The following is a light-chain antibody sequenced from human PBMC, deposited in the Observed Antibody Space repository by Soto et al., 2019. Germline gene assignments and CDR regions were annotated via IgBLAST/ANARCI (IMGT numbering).Light chain of an antibody. CDR2: GAS. V-gene: IGKV3-20*01. CDR3: HQYGSSPT. J-gene: IGKJ1*01. CDR1: QSVRNDY. Sequence: EIVLTQSPATLSLSPGERATLSCRASQSVRNDYLAWYQQKPGQAPRVFIYGASTRATGIPDRFSGSGSGADFTLTISRLEPEDFAVYYCHQYGSSPTFGQGTKVDIK.